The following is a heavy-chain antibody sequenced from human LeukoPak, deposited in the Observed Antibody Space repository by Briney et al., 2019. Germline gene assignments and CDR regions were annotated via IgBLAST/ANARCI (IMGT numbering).Heavy chain of an antibody. J-gene: IGHJ4*02. CDR1: GGSIGKTSYY. CDR2: IYYSGTT. CDR3: ARFKQLGRSFDS. V-gene: IGHV4-39*07. Sequence: SETLSLTCTVSGGSIGKTSYYWGWIRQPPGKGLEWIGNIYYSGTTYYNPSLKSRVTISVDTSKNQFSLTQNSVTAADPAVYFCARFKQLGRSFDSWGLGSLVTVSS. D-gene: IGHD1-1*01.